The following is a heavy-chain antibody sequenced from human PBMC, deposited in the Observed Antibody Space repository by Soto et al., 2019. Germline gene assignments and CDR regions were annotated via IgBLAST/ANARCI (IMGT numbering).Heavy chain of an antibody. J-gene: IGHJ4*02. CDR3: ARDRCSSTSCYWGYEGASFDY. CDR1: GDSVSSNSAA. CDR2: TYYRSKWYN. Sequence: SQTLSLTCAISGDSVSSNSAAWNWTRQSPSRGLEWLGRTYYRSKWYNDYAVSVKSRITINPDTSKNQFSLQLNSVTPEDTAVYYCARDRCSSTSCYWGYEGASFDYWGQGTLVTVSS. V-gene: IGHV6-1*01. D-gene: IGHD2-2*01.